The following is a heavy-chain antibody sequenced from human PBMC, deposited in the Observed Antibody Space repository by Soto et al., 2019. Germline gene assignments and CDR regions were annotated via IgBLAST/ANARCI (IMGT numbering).Heavy chain of an antibody. D-gene: IGHD5-12*01. CDR2: INHSGST. CDR3: ARGGSGYDLDESTHDY. CDR1: GGSFSGYY. V-gene: IGHV4-34*01. J-gene: IGHJ4*02. Sequence: SATLSLTCAVYGGSFSGYYWSWIRQPPGKGLEWIGEINHSGSTNYNPSLKSRVTISVDTSKNQFSLKLSSVTAADTAVYYCARGGSGYDLDESTHDYWGQGTLVTVSS.